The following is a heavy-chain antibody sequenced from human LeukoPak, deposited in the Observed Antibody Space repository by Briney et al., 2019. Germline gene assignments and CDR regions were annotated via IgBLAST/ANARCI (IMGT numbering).Heavy chain of an antibody. CDR3: ARIFIAVAARYNWFVP. V-gene: IGHV4-4*07. CDR2: IYTSGST. D-gene: IGHD6-19*01. Sequence: PSETLSLTCTVSGGSISSYYWSWIRQPAGKGLEWIGRIYTSGSTNYNPSIKSRVTMSVDTSTNQFSLKLSSVNATDTAVYYCARIFIAVAARYNWFVPWGQGTLVTVSS. J-gene: IGHJ5*02. CDR1: GGSISSYY.